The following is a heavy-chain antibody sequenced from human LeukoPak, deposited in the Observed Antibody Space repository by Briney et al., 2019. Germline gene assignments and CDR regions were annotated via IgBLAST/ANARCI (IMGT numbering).Heavy chain of an antibody. CDR2: IYYSGST. J-gene: IGHJ4*02. V-gene: IGHV4-39*07. D-gene: IGHD6-19*01. CDR3: ARERGEEYSSGWYKRNYFDN. CDR1: GGSISSSSYY. Sequence: SETLSLTCTVSGGSISSSSYYWGWIRQPPGKGLEWIGSIYYSGSTYYNPSLESRVAISADMSKNQISLKLSSVTAADTALYYCARERGEEYSSGWYKRNYFDNWGQGTRVTVSS.